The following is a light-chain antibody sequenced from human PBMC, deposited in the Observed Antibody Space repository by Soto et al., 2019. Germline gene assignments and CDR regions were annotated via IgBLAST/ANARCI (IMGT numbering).Light chain of an antibody. Sequence: EIVLTQSPGTLSLSPGERATLSCRASQSVSSSYLSWYQKKPGQAPRLLIYGASSRATGIPDRFSGSGCGTDFTLTISRLEPEEFAVYYCQQYGSPPLTFGGGTKVEIK. CDR1: QSVSSSY. CDR3: QQYGSPPLT. J-gene: IGKJ4*01. CDR2: GAS. V-gene: IGKV3-20*01.